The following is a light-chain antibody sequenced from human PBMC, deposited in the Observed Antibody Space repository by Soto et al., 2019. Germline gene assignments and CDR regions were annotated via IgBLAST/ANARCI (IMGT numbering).Light chain of an antibody. CDR2: STN. V-gene: IGLV8-61*01. CDR3: VLYMGGGISV. Sequence: QAVVTQEPSFSVSPGGTVTLTCGLSSGSVSTNYYPSWYQQTPGQAPRTLIYSTNTRSSGVPDRFSGSILGNKAALTITGAQVDDESDYYCVLYMGGGISVFGGGTKLTVL. CDR1: SGSVSTNYY. J-gene: IGLJ2*01.